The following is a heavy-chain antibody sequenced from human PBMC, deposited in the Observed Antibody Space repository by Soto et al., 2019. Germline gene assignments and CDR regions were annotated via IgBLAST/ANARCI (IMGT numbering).Heavy chain of an antibody. V-gene: IGHV1-2*02. Sequence: ASVTVSYRASGYTFTRDYMQRLRQAPGQGLEWMGWINPNSGGTNYVQKFQGRVTMTRDTSISTAYMELSRLRSDDTAVYYFARGIARVSPSAFDIWGQGTMVTVSS. CDR3: ARGIARVSPSAFDI. J-gene: IGHJ3*02. CDR1: GYTFTRDY. CDR2: INPNSGGT.